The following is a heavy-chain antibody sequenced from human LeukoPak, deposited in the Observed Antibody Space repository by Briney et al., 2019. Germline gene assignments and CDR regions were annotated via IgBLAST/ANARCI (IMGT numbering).Heavy chain of an antibody. J-gene: IGHJ4*02. CDR3: AKVKFPNFDWLSGKDY. CDR1: GFTFSSYG. CDR2: ISYDASNK. V-gene: IGHV3-30*18. Sequence: GGSLRLSCAASGFTFSSYGMHWVRQAPGKGLEWVAVISYDASNKYYADSVKGRFTISRDNSKNTLYLQMNSLRAEDTAVYYCAKVKFPNFDWLSGKDYWGQGTLVTVSS. D-gene: IGHD3-9*01.